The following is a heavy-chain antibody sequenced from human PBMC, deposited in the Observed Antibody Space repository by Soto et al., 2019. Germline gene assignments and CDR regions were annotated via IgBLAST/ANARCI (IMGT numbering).Heavy chain of an antibody. CDR3: AKNQERELPRVIDF. J-gene: IGHJ4*02. Sequence: EVRLLESGGGLVKPGGSLRLSCATSGLTFSNYAMSWVRQAPGGGLEWVSSMSGSSSTTYYADSVRGRFTISRDRSKNTLYLQMSSLRAEDTALYYCAKNQERELPRVIDFWGQGTVVTVSS. CDR2: MSGSSSTT. D-gene: IGHD1-7*01. CDR1: GLTFSNYA. V-gene: IGHV3-23*01.